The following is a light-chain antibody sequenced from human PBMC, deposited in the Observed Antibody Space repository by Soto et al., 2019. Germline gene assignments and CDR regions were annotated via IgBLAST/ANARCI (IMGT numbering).Light chain of an antibody. J-gene: IGLJ1*01. CDR3: SSYVGSNNYV. CDR1: SSDVGRYNY. Sequence: QLVLTQPPSASGSPGQSVTISCIGTSSDVGRYNYVSWYQHHPGKAPKLIIYEVTKRPSGVPDRFSGSKSANTASLTVSGLHADDEADYYCSSYVGSNNYVFGTGTKLTVL. V-gene: IGLV2-8*01. CDR2: EVT.